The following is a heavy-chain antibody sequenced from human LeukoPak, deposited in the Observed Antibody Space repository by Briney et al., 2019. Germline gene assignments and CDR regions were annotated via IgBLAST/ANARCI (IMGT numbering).Heavy chain of an antibody. Sequence: GGSLRLSCAASGFTFSSYSMNWVRQAPGKGLEWVSYISSSSSTIYYADPVKGRFTISRDNAKNSLYLQMNSLRDEDTAVYYCARPGGLPIYDYTDRWAFDIWGQGTMVTVSS. V-gene: IGHV3-48*02. J-gene: IGHJ3*02. CDR2: ISSSSSTI. CDR3: ARPGGLPIYDYTDRWAFDI. CDR1: GFTFSSYS. D-gene: IGHD3-16*01.